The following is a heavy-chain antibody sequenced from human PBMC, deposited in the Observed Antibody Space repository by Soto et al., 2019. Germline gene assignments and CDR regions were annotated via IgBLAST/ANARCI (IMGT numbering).Heavy chain of an antibody. Sequence: GGSLRLSCAASGFTFSSYGMSWVRQAPGKGLEWVSAISSSGDSTYNADSVKGRFTISRDNSKNTLYLQMNSLRAEDTALYYCAKGYGSGTYSAFDCWGQGTLVTVSS. J-gene: IGHJ4*02. CDR2: ISSSGDST. D-gene: IGHD3-10*01. CDR1: GFTFSSYG. V-gene: IGHV3-23*01. CDR3: AKGYGSGTYSAFDC.